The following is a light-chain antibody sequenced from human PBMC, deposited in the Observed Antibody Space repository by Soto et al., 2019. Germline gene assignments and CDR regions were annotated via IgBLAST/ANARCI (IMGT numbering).Light chain of an antibody. Sequence: SALTQPASVSGSPGQSITISCTGTSSDVGGYNYVPWYQQHPGKAPKLMIYEVSNRPSGVSNRFSGSKSGNTASLTISGLQAEDEADYYCSSYTRNSTLVFGGGTKVTVL. V-gene: IGLV2-14*01. CDR1: SSDVGGYNY. CDR2: EVS. CDR3: SSYTRNSTLV. J-gene: IGLJ2*01.